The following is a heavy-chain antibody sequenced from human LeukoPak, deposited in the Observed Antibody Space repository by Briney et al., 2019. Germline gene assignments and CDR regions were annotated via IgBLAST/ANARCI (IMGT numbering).Heavy chain of an antibody. D-gene: IGHD6-6*01. CDR2: ISAYNGNT. CDR1: GYTFTSYG. CDR3: ARTGYSSSSHFDY. V-gene: IGHV1-18*01. Sequence: ASVKVSCKASGYTFTSYGISWVRQAPGQGLEWMGWISAYNGNTNYAQKLQGRVTMTTDTSTSTVYMELSSLRSEDTAVYYCARTGYSSSSHFDYWGQGTLVTVSS. J-gene: IGHJ4*02.